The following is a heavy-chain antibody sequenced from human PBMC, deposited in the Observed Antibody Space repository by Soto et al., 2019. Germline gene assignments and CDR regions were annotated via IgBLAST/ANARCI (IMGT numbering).Heavy chain of an antibody. CDR2: VYYSWSS. CDR3: ERERQPYISSQEVWFGP. J-gene: IGHJ5*02. V-gene: IGHV4-31*03. D-gene: IGHD1-1*01. Sequence: SETLSLTCTVSGGYISSGAYYWSWIRQHPGKGLEWIGNVYYSWSSNYNPSLKSRVTISIDTSKNQFSLKLSSVTAADTAAYYCERERQPYISSQEVWFGPWGQGAVVSVSS. CDR1: GGYISSGAYY.